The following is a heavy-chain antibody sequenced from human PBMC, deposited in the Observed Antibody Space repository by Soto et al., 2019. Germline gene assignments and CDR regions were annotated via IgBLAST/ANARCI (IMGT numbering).Heavy chain of an antibody. J-gene: IGHJ5*02. CDR2: IIPIFGTA. CDR3: ARGTYGGNAYGFDP. V-gene: IGHV1-69*13. Sequence: SVEVSCKASGYTFTNNDVSWVRQAPGQGLEWMGGIIPIFGTANYAQKFQGRVTITADESTSTAYMELSSLRSEDTAVYYCARGTYGGNAYGFDPWGQGTLVTVSS. D-gene: IGHD4-17*01. CDR1: GYTFTNND.